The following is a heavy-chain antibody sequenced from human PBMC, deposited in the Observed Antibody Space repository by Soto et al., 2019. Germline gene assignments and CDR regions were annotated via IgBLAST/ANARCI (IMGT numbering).Heavy chain of an antibody. CDR3: VRDVCSSTSGSGMDV. Sequence: ASVKVSCKASGYTFTSYYMHWVRQAPGQGLEGMGWINPSSGCTNYAQKFQGGVSMTRDTSISTAYMELSRLRSDDTAVYYCVRDVCSSTSGSGMDVWGQGTMVTVSS. D-gene: IGHD2-2*01. V-gene: IGHV1-2*02. CDR1: GYTFTSYY. J-gene: IGHJ6*02. CDR2: INPSSGCT.